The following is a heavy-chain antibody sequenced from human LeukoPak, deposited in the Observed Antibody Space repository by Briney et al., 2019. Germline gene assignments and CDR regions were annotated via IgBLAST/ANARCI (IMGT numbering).Heavy chain of an antibody. Sequence: GRSLRLSCAASGFTFTSYAMSWVRQAPGEGMGWVSSISGSGGSTYYADSVKRRYNIATDTSKISLYLQMNSLRAEDTAVYYCATFYDFWSGYSPRHFDYWGQGTLVTVSS. CDR1: GFTFTSYA. D-gene: IGHD3-3*01. CDR2: ISGSGGST. CDR3: ATFYDFWSGYSPRHFDY. V-gene: IGHV3-23*01. J-gene: IGHJ4*02.